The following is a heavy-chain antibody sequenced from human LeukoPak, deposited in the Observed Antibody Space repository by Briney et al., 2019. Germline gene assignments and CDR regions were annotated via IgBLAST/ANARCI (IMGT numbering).Heavy chain of an antibody. CDR3: ARRLKLSSSWAYFDY. D-gene: IGHD6-13*01. Sequence: SETLSLTCTVSGGSLSSYFWSWIRQPPGKGLEWIAYIYYSGSTNYNPSLKSRVTISVDTSKNQFSLKLTSVTAADTAVYYCARRLKLSSSWAYFDYWGQGTPVTVSS. V-gene: IGHV4-59*08. CDR1: GGSLSSYF. J-gene: IGHJ4*02. CDR2: IYYSGST.